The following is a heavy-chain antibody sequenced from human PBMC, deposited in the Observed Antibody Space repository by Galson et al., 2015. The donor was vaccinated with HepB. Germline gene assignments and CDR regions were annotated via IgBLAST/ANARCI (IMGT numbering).Heavy chain of an antibody. CDR2: ISYDGNSK. Sequence: SLRLSCAASQFTFSTYAMHWVRQAPGKGLEWVAVISYDGNSKPYAHSVEGRFTISRDNSKNKLYLQMNSLRAEDTALYYCARDSQGDPFDYWGQGTLVIVSS. CDR3: ARDSQGDPFDY. CDR1: QFTFSTYA. V-gene: IGHV3-30*04. D-gene: IGHD3-16*01. J-gene: IGHJ4*02.